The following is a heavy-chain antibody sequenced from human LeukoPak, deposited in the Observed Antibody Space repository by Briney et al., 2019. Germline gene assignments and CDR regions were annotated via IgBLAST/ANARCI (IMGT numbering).Heavy chain of an antibody. CDR2: ISSSSSYI. CDR1: GFTFSSYS. V-gene: IGHV3-21*01. D-gene: IGHD1-26*01. Sequence: GGSLRLSCAASGFTFSSYSMNWVRQAPGKGLEWVSSISSSSSYIYYADSVKGRFTISRDNAKNSLYLQMNSLRAEDTAVYYFARALPSPLYSGSYADAFDIWGQGTMVTVSS. CDR3: ARALPSPLYSGSYADAFDI. J-gene: IGHJ3*02.